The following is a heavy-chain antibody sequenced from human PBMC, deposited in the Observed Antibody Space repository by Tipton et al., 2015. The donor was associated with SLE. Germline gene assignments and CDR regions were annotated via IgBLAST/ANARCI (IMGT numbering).Heavy chain of an antibody. CDR2: ISSNGGNT. V-gene: IGHV3-64*02. CDR3: ARGGKYRRESCDY. D-gene: IGHD3-10*01. CDR1: GFTFSSYA. Sequence: SLRLSCAASGFTFSSYAMHWVRQAPGKGLEFVTAISSNGGNTYYADSVKGRFTISRDNSENTLCLQMGSLRTEDMAVYYCARGGKYRRESCDYWGQGTLVTVSS. J-gene: IGHJ4*02.